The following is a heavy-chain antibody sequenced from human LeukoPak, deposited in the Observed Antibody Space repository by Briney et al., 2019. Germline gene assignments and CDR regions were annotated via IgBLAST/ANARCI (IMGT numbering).Heavy chain of an antibody. V-gene: IGHV4-4*02. Sequence: SETLSLTCAVSGGSISSSNWWSWVRQPPGKGLEWIGEIYHSGSTNYNPSLKSRVTISVDKSKNQFSLKLSSVTAADTAVYYCARDSGGYDCFSGYYYYGMDVWGQGTTVTVSS. CDR1: GGSISSSNW. J-gene: IGHJ6*02. CDR2: IYHSGST. CDR3: ARDSGGYDCFSGYYYYGMDV. D-gene: IGHD5-12*01.